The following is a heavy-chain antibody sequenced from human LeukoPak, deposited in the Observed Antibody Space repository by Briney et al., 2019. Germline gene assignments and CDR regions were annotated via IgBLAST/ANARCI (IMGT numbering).Heavy chain of an antibody. J-gene: IGHJ6*03. V-gene: IGHV4-34*01. D-gene: IGHD3-10*01. CDR1: GGSFSGYY. CDR3: ARTTEEYYGSGKFRKYYSYYYYMDV. CDR2: INHSGST. Sequence: SETLSLTCAVYGGSFSGYYLSWIRQPPGKGLEWIGEINHSGSTNYNPSPKSRVTISVVTCKNQFSLKLTSVTAADTAVYYCARTTEEYYGSGKFRKYYSYYYYMDVWGKGTTVTVSS.